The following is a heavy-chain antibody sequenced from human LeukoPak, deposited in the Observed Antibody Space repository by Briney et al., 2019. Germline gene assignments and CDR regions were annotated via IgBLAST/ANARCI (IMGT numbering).Heavy chain of an antibody. V-gene: IGHV1-69*05. CDR3: AKAAGWLFGHDDY. CDR2: IIPIFGTA. J-gene: IGHJ4*02. Sequence: ASVKVSCKASGGTFSSYAISWVRQAPGQGLEWMGGIIPIFGTANYAQKSQGRVTITTDESTSTAYMELSSLRSEDTAVYYCAKAAGWLFGHDDYWGQGTLVTVSS. CDR1: GGTFSSYA. D-gene: IGHD3-9*01.